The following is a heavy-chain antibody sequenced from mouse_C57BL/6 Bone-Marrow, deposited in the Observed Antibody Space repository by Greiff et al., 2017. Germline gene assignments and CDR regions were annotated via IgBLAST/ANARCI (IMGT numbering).Heavy chain of an antibody. CDR3: ARGLGRGTY. J-gene: IGHJ3*01. CDR1: GFTFSSYA. V-gene: IGHV5-4*03. Sequence: EVMLVESGGGLVKPGGSLKLSCAASGFTFSSYAMSWVRQTPGKRLEWVATISDGGSYTYYPDNVKGRFTISRDNAKNNLYLQMGDLKSEDTAMYYCARGLGRGTYWGQGTLVTVSA. CDR2: ISDGGSYT. D-gene: IGHD4-1*01.